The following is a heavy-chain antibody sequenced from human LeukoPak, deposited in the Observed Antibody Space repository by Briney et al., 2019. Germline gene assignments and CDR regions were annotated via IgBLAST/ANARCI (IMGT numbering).Heavy chain of an antibody. D-gene: IGHD2-15*01. CDR1: GFTFSSYA. CDR2: ISGSGGST. CDR3: AKDVEDIVVVEFDY. Sequence: GGSLRLSCAASGFTFSSYAMSWVRQAPGKGLEWVSAISGSGGSTYYADSVKGRFTISRDNSKNTLYLQMNSLRAEDTAIYYCAKDVEDIVVVEFDYWGQGTLVTVSS. J-gene: IGHJ4*02. V-gene: IGHV3-23*01.